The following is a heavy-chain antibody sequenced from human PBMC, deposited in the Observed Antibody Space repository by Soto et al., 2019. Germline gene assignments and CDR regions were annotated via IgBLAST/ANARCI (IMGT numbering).Heavy chain of an antibody. J-gene: IGHJ6*02. CDR2: IYYSGST. CDR3: AREGVGKPPQGDYGGNWIYYYGMDV. CDR1: GGSISSGDYY. V-gene: IGHV4-30-4*01. D-gene: IGHD4-17*01. Sequence: PSETLSLTCTVSGGSISSGDYYWSWIRQPPGKGLEWIGYIYYSGSTYYNPSLKSRVTISVDTSKNQFSLKLSSVTAADTAVYYCAREGVGKPPQGDYGGNWIYYYGMDVWGQGTTVTVSS.